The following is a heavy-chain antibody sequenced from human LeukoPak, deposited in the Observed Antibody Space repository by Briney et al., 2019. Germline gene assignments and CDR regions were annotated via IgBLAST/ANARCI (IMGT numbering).Heavy chain of an antibody. J-gene: IGHJ4*02. Sequence: GASVKVSCKASGGTFSSYAISWVRQAPGQGREWMGRIIPIFGTANYAQKFQGRVTITTDESTSTAYMELSSLRSEDTAVYYCASYGGYGANYFDYWGQGTLVTVSS. D-gene: IGHD4/OR15-4a*01. CDR3: ASYGGYGANYFDY. CDR2: IIPIFGTA. V-gene: IGHV1-69*05. CDR1: GGTFSSYA.